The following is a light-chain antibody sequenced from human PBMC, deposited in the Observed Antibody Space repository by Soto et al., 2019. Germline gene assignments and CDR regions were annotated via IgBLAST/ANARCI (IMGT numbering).Light chain of an antibody. V-gene: IGKV1-39*01. CDR3: QQTYNPPT. Sequence: MTQSPSYLSASVGDRVTITCRASKIIDHYLSWYQQKPGKAPKLLIFDASNLESGVPSRFSGSGSGADFTLTISDLQPEDFATYYCQQTYNPPTFGGGTKVET. CDR2: DAS. CDR1: KIIDHY. J-gene: IGKJ4*01.